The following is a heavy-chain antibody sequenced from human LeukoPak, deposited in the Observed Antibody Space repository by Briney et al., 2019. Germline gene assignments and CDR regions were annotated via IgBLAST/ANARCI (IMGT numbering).Heavy chain of an antibody. V-gene: IGHV3-30*02. D-gene: IGHD3-3*01. J-gene: IGHJ4*02. CDR2: IRYDGSNK. CDR1: GFTFSSYG. Sequence: PGGSLRLSCAASGFTFSSYGMHWVRQAPGKGLEWVAFIRYDGSNKYYADSVKGRFTISRDNSKNTLYLQTNSLRAEDTAVYYCAKGDTPINYDFWSGYYGSFDYWGQGTLVTVSS. CDR3: AKGDTPINYDFWSGYYGSFDY.